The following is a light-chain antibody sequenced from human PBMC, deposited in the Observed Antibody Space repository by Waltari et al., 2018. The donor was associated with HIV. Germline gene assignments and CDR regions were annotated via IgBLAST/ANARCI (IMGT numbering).Light chain of an antibody. Sequence: EIVVTQSPGTLSLSPGERATLSCRASQSVRSSNLAWYQQKPGQAPRLLIYGASNRATGIPDRFSGSGSGTDSTLTISRLEPEDFAVYYCQQYNNWPPITFGQGTRLEIK. CDR1: QSVRSSN. J-gene: IGKJ5*01. CDR3: QQYNNWPPIT. V-gene: IGKV3-20*01. CDR2: GAS.